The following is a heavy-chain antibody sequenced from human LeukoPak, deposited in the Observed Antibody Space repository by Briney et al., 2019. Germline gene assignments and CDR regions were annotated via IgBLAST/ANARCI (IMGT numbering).Heavy chain of an antibody. CDR3: ARGDIVVVTAIPSHYFDY. CDR2: INHSGST. Sequence: SETLSLTCAVYGGSFSGYYWSWIRQPPGKGLEWIGEINHSGSTNYNPSLKSRVTISVDTSKNQFSLKLTSVTAADTAVYYRARGDIVVVTAIPSHYFDYWGRGTLVTVSS. J-gene: IGHJ4*02. CDR1: GGSFSGYY. V-gene: IGHV4-34*01. D-gene: IGHD2-21*02.